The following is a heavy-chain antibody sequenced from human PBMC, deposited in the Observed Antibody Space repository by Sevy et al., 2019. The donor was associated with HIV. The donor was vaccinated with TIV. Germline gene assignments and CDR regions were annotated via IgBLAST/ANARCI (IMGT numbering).Heavy chain of an antibody. D-gene: IGHD6-13*01. CDR3: ATHAGIAAAGSVFDY. J-gene: IGHJ4*02. Sequence: GVTLKISCAASGFTFSDHYMEWVRQAPGKGLEWVGRIRNRADSYTTEYAASVKGRFTISRDDSKNSLYLLMNSLKTEDTAVYYCATHAGIAAAGSVFDYWGQGTLVTVSS. CDR1: GFTFSDHY. CDR2: IRNRADSYTT. V-gene: IGHV3-72*01.